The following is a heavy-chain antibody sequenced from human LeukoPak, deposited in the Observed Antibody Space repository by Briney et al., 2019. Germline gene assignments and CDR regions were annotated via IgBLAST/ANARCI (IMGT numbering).Heavy chain of an antibody. D-gene: IGHD3-3*01. CDR1: GFTFSSYW. CDR2: IKQGGSEK. J-gene: IGHJ6*03. V-gene: IGHV3-7*01. Sequence: PGGSLRLSCAASGFTFSSYWMSWVRQAPGKGLEWVANIKQGGSEKYYVDSVKGRFTISRDNAKNSLYLQMNSLRADDTAVYYCARTQRPYDFWSGYYHSNMDVWGKGTTVTVSS. CDR3: ARTQRPYDFWSGYYHSNMDV.